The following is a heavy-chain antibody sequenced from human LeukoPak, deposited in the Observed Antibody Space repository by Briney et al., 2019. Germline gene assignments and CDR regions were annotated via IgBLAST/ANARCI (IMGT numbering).Heavy chain of an antibody. CDR2: IYYSGST. D-gene: IGHD4-11*01. CDR3: YLTTSPHYYYYYMHV. V-gene: IGHV4-39*07. Sequence: PSETLSLTCTVSGGSISSSSYYWGGIRQPPGKGLEWVGSIYYSGSTYYNPSLKSRVTISVDPSKNQSSLKLSSVTAADTAVYYCYLTTSPHYYYYYMHVWGKGTTVTVSS. CDR1: GGSISSSSYY. J-gene: IGHJ6*03.